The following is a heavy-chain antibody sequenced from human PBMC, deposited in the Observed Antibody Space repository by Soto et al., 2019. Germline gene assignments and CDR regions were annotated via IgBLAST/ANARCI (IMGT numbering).Heavy chain of an antibody. V-gene: IGHV3-11*01. Sequence: QVQLVESGGGLVKPGGSLRLSCAASGFTFSDYDMSWIRQAPGKGLEWVSYISSSGSTIYYADSVKGRFTISRDNAKNSLYLPMNRLGTEDTAVYYCARVRRYGDYNAHFDYWGQGTLVTVSS. CDR3: ARVRRYGDYNAHFDY. CDR2: ISSSGSTI. D-gene: IGHD4-17*01. J-gene: IGHJ4*02. CDR1: GFTFSDYD.